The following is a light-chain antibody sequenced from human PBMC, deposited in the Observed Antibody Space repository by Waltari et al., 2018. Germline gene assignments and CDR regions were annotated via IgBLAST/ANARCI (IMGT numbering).Light chain of an antibody. V-gene: IGLV2-14*03. CDR1: SSDVGSYNY. J-gene: IGLJ2*01. Sequence: QSALTQPASVSGSPGQSLTLSCSGTSSDVGSYNYFPWYQQHPGTPPKLLIYDVTEGPSGVSGRCSGSKSGNTASLTISGLQPEDEADYFCSSYTPTSILVFGGGTKLTV. CDR3: SSYTPTSILV. CDR2: DVT.